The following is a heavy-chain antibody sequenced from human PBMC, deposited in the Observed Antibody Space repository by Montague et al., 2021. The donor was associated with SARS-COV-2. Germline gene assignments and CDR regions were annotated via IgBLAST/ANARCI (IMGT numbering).Heavy chain of an antibody. V-gene: IGHV4-34*01. CDR1: GGSFSGYY. Sequence: SXTLSLTCAVYGGSFSGYYWSWIRQPPGKGLEWIGEINHSGSTNYNPSLKSRVTISVDTSKNQFSLKLSSVTAADTAVYYCARGSTVTRYWGQGTLVTVSS. CDR2: INHSGST. CDR3: ARGSTVTRY. D-gene: IGHD4-17*01. J-gene: IGHJ4*02.